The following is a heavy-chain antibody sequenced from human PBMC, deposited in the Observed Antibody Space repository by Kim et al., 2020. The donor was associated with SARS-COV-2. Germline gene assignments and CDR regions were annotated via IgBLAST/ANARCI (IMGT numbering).Heavy chain of an antibody. Sequence: LSLTCAASGFTFSSYGMHWVRQAPGKGLEWVAVISYDGSNKYYADSVKGRFTISRDNSKNTLYLQMNSLRAEDTAVYYCAEEGGGGSGWLLTSRYRHYYYGMDVWGQGTTVTVSS. CDR3: AEEGGGGSGWLLTSRYRHYYYGMDV. D-gene: IGHD6-19*01. CDR2: ISYDGSNK. J-gene: IGHJ6*02. CDR1: GFTFSSYG. V-gene: IGHV3-30*18.